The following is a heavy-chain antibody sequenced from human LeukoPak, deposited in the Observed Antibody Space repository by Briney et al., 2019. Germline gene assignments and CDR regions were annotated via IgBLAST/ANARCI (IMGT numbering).Heavy chain of an antibody. J-gene: IGHJ4*02. CDR1: GYSFTSYW. CDR2: IYPGDSDT. Sequence: ESLKISCKGSGYSFTSYWIGWVRQMPGKGLEWMGIIYPGDSDTSYSPSFQGQVTISADKSISTAYLQWSSLKASDTAICYCARKGRDGYNYFDYWGQGTLVTVSS. V-gene: IGHV5-51*01. CDR3: ARKGRDGYNYFDY. D-gene: IGHD5-24*01.